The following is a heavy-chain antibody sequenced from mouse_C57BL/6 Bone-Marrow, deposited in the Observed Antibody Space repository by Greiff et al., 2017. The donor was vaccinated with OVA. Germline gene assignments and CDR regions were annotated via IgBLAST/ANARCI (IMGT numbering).Heavy chain of an antibody. Sequence: VKLMESGAELVRPGASVTLSCKASGYTFTDYEMHWVKQTPVHGLEWIGAIDPETGGTAYNQKFKGKAILTADKSSSTAYMELRSLTSEDSAVYYCTGYSNYVGYWGQGTTLTVSS. CDR3: TGYSNYVGY. CDR2: IDPETGGT. CDR1: GYTFTDYE. D-gene: IGHD2-5*01. V-gene: IGHV1-15*01. J-gene: IGHJ2*01.